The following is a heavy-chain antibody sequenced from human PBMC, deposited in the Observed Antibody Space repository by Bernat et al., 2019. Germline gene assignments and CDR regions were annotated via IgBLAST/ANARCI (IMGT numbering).Heavy chain of an antibody. CDR1: GFTFSNAW. V-gene: IGHV3-66*01. CDR2: IFSGGGT. D-gene: IGHD1-26*01. CDR3: ARGLSGSYSFDY. Sequence: EVQLVESGGGLVKPGGSLRLSCAASGFTFSNAWMNWVRQAPGKGLEWVSVIFSGGGTYYADSVKGRFTISRDNSKNSLYLQMNSLRAEDTAVYYCARGLSGSYSFDYWGQGTLVTVSS. J-gene: IGHJ4*02.